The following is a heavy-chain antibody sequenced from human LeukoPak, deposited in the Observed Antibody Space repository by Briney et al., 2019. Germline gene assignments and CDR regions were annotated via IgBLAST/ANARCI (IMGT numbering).Heavy chain of an antibody. CDR3: ARRYYYGSGSYGGGAFDI. J-gene: IGHJ3*02. CDR2: IYPGDSDT. V-gene: IGHV5-51*01. D-gene: IGHD3-10*01. Sequence: GESLKISCKGSGYSFTSYWIGWVRQMPGKGLEWMGIIYPGDSDTRYSPSFQGQVTISADKSISTAYLQWSSLKASDTAMYYCARRYYYGSGSYGGGAFDIWGQGTMVTVSS. CDR1: GYSFTSYW.